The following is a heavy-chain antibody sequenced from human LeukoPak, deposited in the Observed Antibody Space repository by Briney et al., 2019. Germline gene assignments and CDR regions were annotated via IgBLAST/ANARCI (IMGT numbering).Heavy chain of an antibody. V-gene: IGHV5-10-1*01. J-gene: IGHJ3*02. D-gene: IGHD3-9*01. Sequence: GASLQISCQGSGYIFTSYWITWVRQLPGKGLEWMGRIDPSDSYTNYSPSFQGHVTISADKSISTAYLQWSSLKASDTAIYYCARHENIFSTFDMWGQGTMVTVSS. CDR2: IDPSDSYT. CDR1: GYIFTSYW. CDR3: ARHENIFSTFDM.